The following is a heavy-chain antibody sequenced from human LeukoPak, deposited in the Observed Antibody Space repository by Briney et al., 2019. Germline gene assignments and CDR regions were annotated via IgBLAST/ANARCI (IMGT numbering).Heavy chain of an antibody. CDR2: IIPILGIA. D-gene: IGHD2-15*01. Sequence: GASVKVSCKASGGTFSSYAISWVRQAPGQGLEWMGRIIPILGIANYAQKFQGRVTITADKSTSTAYMELSSPRSEDTAVYYCASAQYCSGGSCYSDYFDYWGQGTLVTVSS. V-gene: IGHV1-69*04. J-gene: IGHJ4*02. CDR1: GGTFSSYA. CDR3: ASAQYCSGGSCYSDYFDY.